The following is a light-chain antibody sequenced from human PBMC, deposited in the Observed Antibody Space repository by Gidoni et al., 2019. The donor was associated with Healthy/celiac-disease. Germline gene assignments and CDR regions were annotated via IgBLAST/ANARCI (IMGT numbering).Light chain of an antibody. CDR3: LQHYKFPRT. CDR2: AST. CDR1: QDIDDD. V-gene: IGKV5-2*01. Sequence: ETTLTQSPAFMSATPGDKVNITCKTSQDIDDDMKFYPQKPGEAAIFIIQASTTHVPGIPPLFSGRGYGTDFTLTINHIVSEDAAYYFCLQHYKFPRTFXXXTKVEIK. J-gene: IGKJ1*01.